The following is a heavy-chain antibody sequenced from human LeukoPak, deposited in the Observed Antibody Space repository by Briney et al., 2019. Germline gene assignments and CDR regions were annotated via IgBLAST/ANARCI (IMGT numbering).Heavy chain of an antibody. CDR1: GFTFSSYA. CDR2: ISYDGSNK. J-gene: IGHJ6*02. D-gene: IGHD3-22*01. V-gene: IGHV3-30-3*01. CDR3: ARAPHYYDDYYYYYGMDV. Sequence: GRSLRLSCAASGFTFSSYAMHWVRQAPGKGLEWVAVISYDGSNKYYADSVKGRFTISRDNSKNTLYLQMNSLRAEDTAVYYCARAPHYYDDYYYYYGMDVWGQGTTVTVSS.